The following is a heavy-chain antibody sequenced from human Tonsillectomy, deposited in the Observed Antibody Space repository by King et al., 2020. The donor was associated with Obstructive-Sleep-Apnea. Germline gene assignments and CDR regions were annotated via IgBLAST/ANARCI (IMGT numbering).Heavy chain of an antibody. Sequence: VQLVESGGGLVQPGGSLRLSCVASGFPFNGYTMMWVRQAPGKGLEWLAYISSSADSIYYGDSVKGRFTVSRDNAKNSLILQMNSLRVEDTAVYYCARDGGRSYDNDYWGQGTLVTVSS. CDR3: ARDGGRSYDNDY. CDR2: ISSSADSI. J-gene: IGHJ4*02. V-gene: IGHV3-48*01. CDR1: GFPFNGYT. D-gene: IGHD3-10*01.